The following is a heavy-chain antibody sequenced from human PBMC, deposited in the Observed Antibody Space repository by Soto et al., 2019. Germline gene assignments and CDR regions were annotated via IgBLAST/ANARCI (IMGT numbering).Heavy chain of an antibody. CDR2: ISWNSGRI. CDR3: AKDNQVTRVREATFEH. Sequence: EVQLVESGGGVVQPGRSLRLSCAASGFTFDDYAMHWVRQAPGKGLEWVSGISWNSGRIGYADSVKGRFTISRDNAKNSLYLQMNSLRREDTALYYCAKDNQVTRVREATFEHWGKGTLVTVSS. V-gene: IGHV3-9*01. CDR1: GFTFDDYA. D-gene: IGHD3-10*01. J-gene: IGHJ4*02.